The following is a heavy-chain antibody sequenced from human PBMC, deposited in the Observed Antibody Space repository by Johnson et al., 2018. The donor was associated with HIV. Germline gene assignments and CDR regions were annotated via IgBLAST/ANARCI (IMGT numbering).Heavy chain of an antibody. V-gene: IGHV3-9*01. J-gene: IGHJ3*02. D-gene: IGHD7-27*01. CDR1: GFTFDDYA. CDR2: ISWNSGSI. CDR3: ARDKANWGPSRDVGAFDI. Sequence: VQLVESWGGVVKPGGSLRLSCAASGFTFDDYAMHWVRQAPGKGLEWVSGISWNSGSIGYAASVKGRFTISRDNAKNSLYLQMNSLRAEDTAVYYCARDKANWGPSRDVGAFDIWGQGTMVTVSS.